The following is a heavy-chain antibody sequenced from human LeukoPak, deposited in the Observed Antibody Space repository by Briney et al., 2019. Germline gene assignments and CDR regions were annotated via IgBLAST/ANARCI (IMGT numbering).Heavy chain of an antibody. CDR2: IKSRTDGGTT. V-gene: IGHV3-15*01. D-gene: IGHD3-10*01. CDR3: TTYGSGRNLPYY. Sequence: GGSLRLSCAASGFTFSDAWMSWVRQAPGKGLEWVGRIKSRTDGGTTDYAAPVKGRFTISRDDSKNTLYLQMNSLITEDTAVYYCTTYGSGRNLPYYWGQGTLVTVSS. CDR1: GFTFSDAW. J-gene: IGHJ4*02.